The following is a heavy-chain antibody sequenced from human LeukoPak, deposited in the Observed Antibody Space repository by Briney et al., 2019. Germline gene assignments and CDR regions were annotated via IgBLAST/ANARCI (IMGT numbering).Heavy chain of an antibody. CDR3: ARDLEAVAVY. V-gene: IGHV1-2*02. CDR2: INPNSGGT. D-gene: IGHD6-19*01. Sequence: ASVKVSCKASGYTFTGYYMHWVRQAPGQGLEWMGWINPNSGGTNYAQKFQGRVTMTRDTSISTAYMELSRLRSEDTAVYYCARDLEAVAVYWGQGTLVTVSS. J-gene: IGHJ4*02. CDR1: GYTFTGYY.